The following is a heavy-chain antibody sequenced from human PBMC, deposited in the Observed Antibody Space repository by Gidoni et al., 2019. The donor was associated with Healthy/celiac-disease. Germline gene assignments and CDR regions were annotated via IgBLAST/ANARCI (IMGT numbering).Heavy chain of an antibody. J-gene: IGHJ6*03. Sequence: QVQLQQWGAGLLQPSETLSITFAVSGGSFSGYYWSWIRPPPGKGLEWIGEINHSGSTNSNPSLKSRVTISVDTSKNQFSLKLSSVTAADTAVYYCARGVSIYCSSTSCYWGYYYYYMDVWGKGTTVTVSS. D-gene: IGHD2-2*01. CDR3: ARGVSIYCSSTSCYWGYYYYYMDV. CDR2: INHSGST. V-gene: IGHV4-34*01. CDR1: GGSFSGYY.